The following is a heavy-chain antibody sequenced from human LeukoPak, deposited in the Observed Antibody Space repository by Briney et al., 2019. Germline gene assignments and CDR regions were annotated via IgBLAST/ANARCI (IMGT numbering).Heavy chain of an antibody. V-gene: IGHV4-39*01. CDR1: GGSISSSTYY. CDR3: AGLAAAGTYYMDV. D-gene: IGHD6-13*01. CDR2: IYYSGST. Sequence: QSSETLSLTCTVSGGSISSSTYYWGWIRQPPGKGLEWIGSIYYSGSTYSNPSLKSRVTISVDTSKNQFSLELSSVTAADTAVYYCAGLAAAGTYYMDVWGKGTTVTVSS. J-gene: IGHJ6*03.